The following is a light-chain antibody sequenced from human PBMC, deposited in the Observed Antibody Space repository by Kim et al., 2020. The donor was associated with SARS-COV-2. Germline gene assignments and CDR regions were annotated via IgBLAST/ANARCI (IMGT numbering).Light chain of an antibody. CDR1: QSLLQSNGYNY. V-gene: IGKV2-28*01. CDR3: MQALQTPLT. Sequence: PASISCRSSQSLLQSNGYNYLDWYLQKPGQSPQLLIYLGSNRASGVPDRFSGSGSGTDYTLKISRVEAEDVGVYYCMQALQTPLTFVGGTKVDIK. J-gene: IGKJ4*01. CDR2: LGS.